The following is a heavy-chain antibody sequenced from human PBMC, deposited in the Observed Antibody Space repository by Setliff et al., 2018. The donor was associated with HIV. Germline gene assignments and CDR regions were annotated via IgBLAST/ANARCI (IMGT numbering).Heavy chain of an antibody. D-gene: IGHD6-13*01. CDR2: FDPDDGET. V-gene: IGHV1-24*01. J-gene: IGHJ4*02. Sequence: GASVKVSCKVSGYSLTELSMHWVRQAPGKGLVWMGGFDPDDGETVYAQKFQGRVTITADESTSTAYMELSSLRSEDTAVYYCARAQPTNRIAAAGFDYWGQGTLVTVSS. CDR1: GYSLTELS. CDR3: ARAQPTNRIAAAGFDY.